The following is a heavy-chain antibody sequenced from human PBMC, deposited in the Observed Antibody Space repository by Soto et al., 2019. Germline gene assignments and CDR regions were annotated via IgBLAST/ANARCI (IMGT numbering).Heavy chain of an antibody. Sequence: EVQLLESGGGLVQPGGSLRLSCAASGFTFSSYAMSWVRQAPGKGLEWVSAISGSGGSTYYADSVKGRFTISRDNSNNPLYLQINSLRAEDTVVYYCAKNVWGITIFGGMDVWGQGTTVTVSS. CDR2: ISGSGGST. CDR3: AKNVWGITIFGGMDV. J-gene: IGHJ6*02. D-gene: IGHD3-9*01. V-gene: IGHV3-23*01. CDR1: GFTFSSYA.